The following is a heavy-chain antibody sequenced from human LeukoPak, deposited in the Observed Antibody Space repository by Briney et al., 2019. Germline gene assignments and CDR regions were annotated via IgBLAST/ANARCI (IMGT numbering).Heavy chain of an antibody. CDR1: GYSENFYG. J-gene: IGHJ4*02. CDR2: ISAQHGQT. Sequence: ASVKVSCKTSGYSENFYGITWVRQVAGQGLEWMGWISAQHGQTEYAPNSQDRVTMTTDTYTNTAYMELRSLRSDDTAVYYCARVDEDGFDYWGQGTLVTVSS. V-gene: IGHV1-18*01. CDR3: ARVDEDGFDY.